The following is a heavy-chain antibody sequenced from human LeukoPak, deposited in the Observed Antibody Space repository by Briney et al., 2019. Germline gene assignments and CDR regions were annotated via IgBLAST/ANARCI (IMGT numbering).Heavy chain of an antibody. CDR3: AGSRYGDYYVDY. CDR1: GFTVSNNF. Sequence: SGGSLRLSCAASGFTVSNNFLSWVRQVPGKGLEWVSVIYSGGSTDYGDSVKGRFTISRHNSKNTLYLQMNSLRAEDTAVYYCAGSRYGDYYVDYWGQGTLVTVSS. CDR2: IYSGGST. D-gene: IGHD4-17*01. J-gene: IGHJ4*02. V-gene: IGHV3-53*04.